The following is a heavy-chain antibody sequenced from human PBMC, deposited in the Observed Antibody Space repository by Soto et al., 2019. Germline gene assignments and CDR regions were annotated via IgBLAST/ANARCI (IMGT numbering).Heavy chain of an antibody. CDR3: ARDLRYSSSSLYY. CDR1: GFTFSSYN. J-gene: IGHJ4*02. V-gene: IGHV3-21*01. CDR2: ISSSSSYI. Sequence: PGGSLRLSCAASGFTFSSYNMNWVRQAPGKGLEWVSSISSSSSYIYYADSVKGRFTISRDNAKNSLYLQMNSLRAEDTAVYYCARDLRYSSSSLYYWGQGTLVTVSS. D-gene: IGHD6-13*01.